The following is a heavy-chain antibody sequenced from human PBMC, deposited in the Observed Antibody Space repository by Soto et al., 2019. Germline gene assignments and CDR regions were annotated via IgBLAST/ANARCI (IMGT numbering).Heavy chain of an antibody. V-gene: IGHV3-30-3*01. CDR2: ISYDGSYK. J-gene: IGHJ6*02. CDR3: ARDSYRLNSGYRFSMDV. CDR1: GFTFSSYA. Sequence: QVQLVESGGGVVQPGRSLRLSCAASGFTFSSYAMHWVRQAPGKGLEWVAVISYDGSYKYYADSVKGRFTISRDNSTNTLYSQIDSLRAEDTAVYYCARDSYRLNSGYRFSMDVWGQGATVTVSS. D-gene: IGHD5-12*01.